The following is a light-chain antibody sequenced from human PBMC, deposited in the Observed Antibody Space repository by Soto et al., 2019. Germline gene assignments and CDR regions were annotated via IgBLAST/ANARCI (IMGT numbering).Light chain of an antibody. Sequence: DIPMTQSPSSLSASVGDRVTITCRASQSISSSLNWYQQKPGQAPKLLIYAASSLQSGVPSRFGGSVAWTDFTLTISSLQPEDLPTYYCQQSYSTPLTCGGGTKVEIK. CDR1: QSISSS. J-gene: IGKJ4*01. CDR3: QQSYSTPLT. CDR2: AAS. V-gene: IGKV1-39*01.